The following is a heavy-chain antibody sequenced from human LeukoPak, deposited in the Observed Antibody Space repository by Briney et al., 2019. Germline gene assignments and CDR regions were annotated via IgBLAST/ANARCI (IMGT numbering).Heavy chain of an antibody. CDR1: GFTFSSYG. Sequence: PGGSLRLSCAASGFTFSSYGMHWVRQAPGKGLEWVAFIRYDGSNKYYADSVKGRFTISRDNSKNTLYLQMNSLRAEDTAVYYCARETGDSSGYYYDDAFDIWGQGTMVTVSS. V-gene: IGHV3-30*02. J-gene: IGHJ3*02. CDR2: IRYDGSNK. CDR3: ARETGDSSGYYYDDAFDI. D-gene: IGHD3-22*01.